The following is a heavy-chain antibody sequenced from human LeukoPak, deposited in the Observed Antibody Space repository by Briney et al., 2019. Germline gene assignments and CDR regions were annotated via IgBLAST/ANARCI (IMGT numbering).Heavy chain of an antibody. J-gene: IGHJ4*02. V-gene: IGHV3-33*06. CDR2: IWHDGSSQ. Sequence: GRSLRLSCAAYGFTFSHYAMHWVRQAPGKGLEWVAVIWHDGSSQYYADSVKGRFTISRDNSKKTVYLQMNSLRAEDTAVYYCAKDAQRGFDYSNSLEYWGQGILVTLSS. CDR3: AKDAQRGFDYSNSLEY. D-gene: IGHD4-11*01. CDR1: GFTFSHYA.